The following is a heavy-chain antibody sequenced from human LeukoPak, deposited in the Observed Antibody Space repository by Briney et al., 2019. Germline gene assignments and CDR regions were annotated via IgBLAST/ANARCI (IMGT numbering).Heavy chain of an antibody. D-gene: IGHD3-3*01. CDR3: AREYYDFWSGYDDPNYFDY. CDR1: GYTFTYRY. V-gene: IGHV1-2*06. J-gene: IGHJ4*02. CDR2: INPNSGGT. Sequence: GASVTVSCTASGYTFTYRYLHWVRQAPGQGLEWMGRINPNSGGTNYAQKFQGRVTMTRDTSISTAYMELSRLRSDDTAVYYCAREYYDFWSGYDDPNYFDYWGQGTLVTVSS.